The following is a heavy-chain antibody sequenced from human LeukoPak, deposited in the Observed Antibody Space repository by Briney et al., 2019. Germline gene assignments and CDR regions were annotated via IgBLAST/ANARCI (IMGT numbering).Heavy chain of an antibody. J-gene: IGHJ5*02. D-gene: IGHD3-22*01. Sequence: SETLSLTCAVYGGSFSGYYWSWIRQPAGKGLEWIGEINHSGSTNYNPSLKSRVTISVDTSKNQFSLKLSSVTAADTAVYYCARGEPHYYYDSSGYYYPWGQGTLVTVSS. CDR3: ARGEPHYYYDSSGYYYP. CDR2: INHSGST. V-gene: IGHV4-34*01. CDR1: GGSFSGYY.